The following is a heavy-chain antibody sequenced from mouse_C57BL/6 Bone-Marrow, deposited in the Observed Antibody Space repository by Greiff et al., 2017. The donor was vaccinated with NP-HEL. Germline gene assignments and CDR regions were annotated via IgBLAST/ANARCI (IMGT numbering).Heavy chain of an antibody. CDR3: ARDKGNYFVY. CDR1: GFTFSSYA. CDR2: ISDGGSYT. J-gene: IGHJ2*01. Sequence: EVKVVESGGGLVKPGGSLKLSCAASGFTFSSYAMSWVRQTPEKRLEWVATISDGGSYTYYPDNVKGRFTISRDNAKNNLYLQMSHLKSEDTAMYYCARDKGNYFVYWGQGTTLTVSS. V-gene: IGHV5-4*01.